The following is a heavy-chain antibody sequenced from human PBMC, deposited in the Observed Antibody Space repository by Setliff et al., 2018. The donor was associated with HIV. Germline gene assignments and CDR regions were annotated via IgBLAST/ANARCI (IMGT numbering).Heavy chain of an antibody. CDR2: VYYSGSS. CDR3: ARSYGYNVDY. Sequence: PSETLSLTCTVSGDSISSYYWTWIRQPPGKGLEWSGYVYYSGSSNYNPSLQSRVTISVDTSKNQFFLILSSVTAADTAMYYCARSYGYNVDYWGQGKLVTVSS. J-gene: IGHJ4*02. V-gene: IGHV4-59*01. D-gene: IGHD3-16*01. CDR1: GDSISSYY.